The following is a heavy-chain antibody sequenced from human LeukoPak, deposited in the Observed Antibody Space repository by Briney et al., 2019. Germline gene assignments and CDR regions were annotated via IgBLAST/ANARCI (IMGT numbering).Heavy chain of an antibody. Sequence: ASVKVSCKASGYTFTSYYMHWVRQAPGQGLEWMGIINPSGGSTSYAQKFQGRVTMTRDPSTSTVYMELSSLRSEDTAVYYCARESPSNGMDVWGQGTTVTVSS. V-gene: IGHV1-46*01. CDR1: GYTFTSYY. J-gene: IGHJ6*02. CDR3: ARESPSNGMDV. CDR2: INPSGGST.